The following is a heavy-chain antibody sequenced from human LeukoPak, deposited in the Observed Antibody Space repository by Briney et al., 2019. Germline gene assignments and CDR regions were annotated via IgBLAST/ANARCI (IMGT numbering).Heavy chain of an antibody. CDR2: ISAYNGNT. J-gene: IGHJ4*02. CDR1: GYTFTSYG. Sequence: SGKVSCKASGYTFTSYGISWVRQAPGQGLEWMGWISAYNGNTNYAQKLQGRVTMNTDTSTSTAYMELRSLRSDDTAVYYCARGMRDYVWGSYRALDYWGQGTLVTVSS. CDR3: ARGMRDYVWGSYRALDY. V-gene: IGHV1-18*01. D-gene: IGHD3-16*02.